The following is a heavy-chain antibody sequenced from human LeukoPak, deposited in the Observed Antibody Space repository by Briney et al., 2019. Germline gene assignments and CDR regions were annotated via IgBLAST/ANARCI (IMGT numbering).Heavy chain of an antibody. J-gene: IGHJ6*02. D-gene: IGHD1-1*01. Sequence: SQTLSLTCAISGDSVSSNSAAWSWIRQSPSRGLEWLGGTYYRSKWYNDYAVSVKSRISIKPDTSKNQFSLQLNSVTPEDTAVYYCARGRGTTGTTVYYYYGMDVWGQGTTVTVSS. CDR3: ARGRGTTGTTVYYYYGMDV. CDR2: TYYRSKWYN. CDR1: GDSVSSNSAA. V-gene: IGHV6-1*01.